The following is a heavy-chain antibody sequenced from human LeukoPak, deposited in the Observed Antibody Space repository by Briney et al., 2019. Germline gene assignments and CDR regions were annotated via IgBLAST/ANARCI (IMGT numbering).Heavy chain of an antibody. J-gene: IGHJ5*02. D-gene: IGHD6-19*01. Sequence: PSETLSLTRTVSGGSISSYYWSWIRQPPGKGLEWIGYIYYSGSTNYNPSLKSRVTISVDTSKNQFSLKLSSVTAADTAVYYCAREYSSGWSRWFDPWGQGTLVTVSS. V-gene: IGHV4-59*01. CDR3: AREYSSGWSRWFDP. CDR2: IYYSGST. CDR1: GGSISSYY.